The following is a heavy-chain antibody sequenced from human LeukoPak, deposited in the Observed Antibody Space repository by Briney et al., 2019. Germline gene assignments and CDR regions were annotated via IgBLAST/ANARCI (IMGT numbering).Heavy chain of an antibody. V-gene: IGHV4-39*07. CDR1: GGSISSSSYY. J-gene: IGHJ3*02. CDR2: IYYSGST. D-gene: IGHD1-14*01. CDR3: ARLNPSAFDI. Sequence: SETLSLTCTVSGGSISSSSYYWGWIRQPPGKGLEWIASIYYSGSTNYNPSLKSRVTISVDTSKNQFSLKLSSVTAADTAVYYCARLNPSAFDIWGQGTMVTVSS.